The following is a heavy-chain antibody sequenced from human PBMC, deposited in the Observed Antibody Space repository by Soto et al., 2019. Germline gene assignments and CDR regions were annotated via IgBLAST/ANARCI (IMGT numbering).Heavy chain of an antibody. J-gene: IGHJ4*02. Sequence: GGSLRLSCAASGFTFSSYAMSWVRQAPGKGLEWVSAISGSGGSTYYADSVKGRFTISRDNSKNTLYLQMNSLRAEDTAVYYCAKLPYGSGSYSGAFDYWGQGTLVTVSS. V-gene: IGHV3-23*01. CDR3: AKLPYGSGSYSGAFDY. CDR2: ISGSGGST. D-gene: IGHD3-10*01. CDR1: GFTFSSYA.